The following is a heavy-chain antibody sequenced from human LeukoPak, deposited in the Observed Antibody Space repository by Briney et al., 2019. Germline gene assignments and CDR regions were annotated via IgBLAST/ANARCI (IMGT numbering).Heavy chain of an antibody. Sequence: SETLSLTCTVSGGSISSSSYYWGWIRQPPGKGLEWIGSIYYSGSTYYNPSLKSRVTISVDTSKNQFSLKLSSVTAADTAVYYCAREWDTIFGVALDYWGQGTLVTVSS. J-gene: IGHJ4*02. D-gene: IGHD3-3*01. CDR1: GGSISSSSYY. CDR3: AREWDTIFGVALDY. CDR2: IYYSGST. V-gene: IGHV4-39*07.